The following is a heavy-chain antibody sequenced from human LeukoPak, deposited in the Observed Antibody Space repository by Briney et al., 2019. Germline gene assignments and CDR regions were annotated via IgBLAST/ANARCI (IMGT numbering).Heavy chain of an antibody. CDR3: AKGLRWFGDFYFNFFDY. V-gene: IGHV3-30*18. CDR2: ISYDGGKR. J-gene: IGHJ4*02. D-gene: IGHD3-10*01. CDR1: GFNFMTYG. Sequence: GGSLRLSCVASGFNFMTYGMHWVRQPPGKGREWVAFISYDGGKRFFGESVKGRFTIARDNSENTVSLQMNTLKTEDTAVYYCAKGLRWFGDFYFNFFDYWGQGILVTVSS.